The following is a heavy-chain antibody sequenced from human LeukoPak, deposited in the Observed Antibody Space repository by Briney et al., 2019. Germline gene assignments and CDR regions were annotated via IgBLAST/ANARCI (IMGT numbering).Heavy chain of an antibody. CDR3: AKARGSGCHDPWYLDY. D-gene: IGHD6-19*01. Sequence: PGGSLRLSCAASGFTFSNYAMHWVRQAPGTGLELVAVIWFDGTNKYYGDSVRGRFTTSRDNSKNRLYLQMNSLRAEDTAVYYCAKARGSGCHDPWYLDYWGQGTLVTVSS. J-gene: IGHJ4*02. V-gene: IGHV3-33*06. CDR1: GFTFSNYA. CDR2: IWFDGTNK.